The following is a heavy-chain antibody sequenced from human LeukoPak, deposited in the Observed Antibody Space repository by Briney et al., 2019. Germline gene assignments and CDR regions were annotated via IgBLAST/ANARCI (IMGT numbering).Heavy chain of an antibody. D-gene: IGHD3-3*01. CDR2: ISGSGGTT. Sequence: GGSLRLSCAASGFTFSSYAMSWVPQAPGKGLEWVSAISGSGGTTYYADSVKGRFTISRDNSKNTLYLQVSSLRAEDTAVYYCAKEQDFWGDYLAYWGQGTLVTVSS. J-gene: IGHJ4*02. CDR1: GFTFSSYA. V-gene: IGHV3-23*01. CDR3: AKEQDFWGDYLAY.